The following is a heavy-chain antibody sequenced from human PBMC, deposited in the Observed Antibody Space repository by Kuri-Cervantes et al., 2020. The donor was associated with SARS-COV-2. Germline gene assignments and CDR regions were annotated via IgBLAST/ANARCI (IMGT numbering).Heavy chain of an antibody. D-gene: IGHD3-3*01. CDR2: ISAYNGNT. CDR3: ARKFWSGYLLDY. CDR1: GYFLAESS. V-gene: IGHV1-18*04. Sequence: ASVKVSCKVSGYFLAESSIHWVRQAPGQGLEWMGWISAYNGNTNYAQKLQGRVTMTTDTSTSTAYMELRSLRSDDTAVYYCARKFWSGYLLDYWGQGTLVTVSS. J-gene: IGHJ4*02.